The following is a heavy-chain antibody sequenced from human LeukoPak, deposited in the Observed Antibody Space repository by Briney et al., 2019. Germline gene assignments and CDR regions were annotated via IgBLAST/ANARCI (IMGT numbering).Heavy chain of an antibody. Sequence: QPGGSLRLSCAASGFTFSSYAMSWVRQAPGKGLEWVSAISGSGGSTYYADSVKGRFTISRDNSKNTLYLQMNSLRAEDTAVYYCAKEPVEYSSPNYYYYYMDVWGKGTTVTVSS. V-gene: IGHV3-23*01. CDR1: GFTFSSYA. J-gene: IGHJ6*03. CDR2: ISGSGGST. CDR3: AKEPVEYSSPNYYYYYMDV. D-gene: IGHD6-6*01.